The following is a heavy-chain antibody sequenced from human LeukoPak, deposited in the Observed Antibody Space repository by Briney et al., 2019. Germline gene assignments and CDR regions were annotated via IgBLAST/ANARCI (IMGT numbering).Heavy chain of an antibody. D-gene: IGHD2-15*01. J-gene: IGHJ1*01. V-gene: IGHV3-30*18. Sequence: PGGSLRLSCAASGFTFSSYGMHWVRQAPGKGLEWVAVISYDGSNKYYADSVKGRFTISRDNSKNTLYLQMNSLRAEDTAVYYCAKDFAKYCSGGYDFQHWGQGTLVTVSS. CDR1: GFTFSSYG. CDR2: ISYDGSNK. CDR3: AKDFAKYCSGGYDFQH.